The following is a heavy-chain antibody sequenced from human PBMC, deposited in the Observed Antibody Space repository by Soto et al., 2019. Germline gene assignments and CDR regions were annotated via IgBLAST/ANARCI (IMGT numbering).Heavy chain of an antibody. J-gene: IGHJ4*02. Sequence: QITLKESGPTLVKPTQTLTLTCSFSGFSLSTNGVGVGWIRQPPGKALEWLALIYWDDDKRYSPSLETRLAITKDTSKNPVVLTMTNMNPVDTATYYCAHRSGDREAYWGQGLLVTVSS. CDR2: IYWDDDK. CDR3: AHRSGDREAY. D-gene: IGHD4-17*01. CDR1: GFSLSTNGVG. V-gene: IGHV2-5*02.